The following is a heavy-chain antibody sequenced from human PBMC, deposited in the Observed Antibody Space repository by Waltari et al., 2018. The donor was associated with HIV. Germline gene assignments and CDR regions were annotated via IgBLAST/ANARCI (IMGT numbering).Heavy chain of an antibody. CDR3: ARVYGYSGSYPGAPDDY. CDR2: IYHSGST. D-gene: IGHD1-26*01. Sequence: QVQLQESGPGLVKPSETLSLTCAVSGYSIRSGYYWGWLRQPPGMGLEWIGSIYHSGSTYYNPSLKSRVTISVDTSKNQFSLKLSSVTAADTAVYYCARVYGYSGSYPGAPDDYWGQGTLVTVSS. CDR1: GYSIRSGYY. V-gene: IGHV4-38-2*01. J-gene: IGHJ4*02.